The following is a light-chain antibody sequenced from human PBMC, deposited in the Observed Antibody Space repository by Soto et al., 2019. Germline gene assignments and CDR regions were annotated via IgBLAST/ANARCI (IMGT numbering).Light chain of an antibody. Sequence: QSALTQPASVSGSPGQSITISCTGTSSDVGGYNYVSWYQQHPGKAPKVMIYEVTNRPSGVSNRFSGSKSGNTASLTISGLQAGDEADYYCSSYTSSSTPVFGGGTKLTVL. J-gene: IGLJ2*01. CDR1: SSDVGGYNY. CDR3: SSYTSSSTPV. V-gene: IGLV2-14*01. CDR2: EVT.